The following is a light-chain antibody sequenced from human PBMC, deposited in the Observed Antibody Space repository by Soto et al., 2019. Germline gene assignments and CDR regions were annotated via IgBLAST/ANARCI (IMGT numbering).Light chain of an antibody. J-gene: IGKJ1*01. CDR1: QSISSW. CDR3: QEYNTYSRT. CDR2: KAS. V-gene: IGKV1-5*03. Sequence: EIQMTQSPSTLSTSVGDRVTITCRASQSISSWLAWYQQKPGKAPNLLIYKASSLESGVPSRFSGSGSGTEFTLTISSLQPDDFATYYCQEYNTYSRTFGQGTKVDNK.